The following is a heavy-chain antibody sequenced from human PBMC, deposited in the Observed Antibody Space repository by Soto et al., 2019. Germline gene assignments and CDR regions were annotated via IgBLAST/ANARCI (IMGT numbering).Heavy chain of an antibody. Sequence: QVQLRQWGAGLLKPSETLSLTCVVSGGSFTDYKWTWIRQSPEKGLEWIGKIRHHGDTDSKPSLRSSLTMSLDTSKNQFSRHLSSVTSADTAVYFCAGGPDYGDYDAWGQGTLVTVSS. CDR1: GGSFTDYK. V-gene: IGHV4-34*01. CDR2: IRHHGDT. J-gene: IGHJ5*02. D-gene: IGHD4-17*01. CDR3: AGGPDYGDYDA.